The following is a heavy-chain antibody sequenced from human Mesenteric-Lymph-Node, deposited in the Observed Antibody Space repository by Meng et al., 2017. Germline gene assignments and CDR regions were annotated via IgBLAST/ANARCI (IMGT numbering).Heavy chain of an antibody. CDR2: SREKVSYYTT. Sequence: GGSQRLSCAVSGFTFSDHYMDWVRQAPGKGLEWVARSREKVSYYTTEYAASVKGRFTIFRDDSKNSLYLQMNSLKTDDTAVYYCTRTSRRTRDFDYWGQGMLVTVSS. CDR1: GFTFSDHY. J-gene: IGHJ4*02. CDR3: TRTSRRTRDFDY. D-gene: IGHD2-2*01. V-gene: IGHV3-72*01.